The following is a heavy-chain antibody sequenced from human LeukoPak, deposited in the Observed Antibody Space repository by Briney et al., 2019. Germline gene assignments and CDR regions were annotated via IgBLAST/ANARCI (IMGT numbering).Heavy chain of an antibody. CDR2: ISSSSSYT. J-gene: IGHJ5*02. D-gene: IGHD6-13*01. V-gene: IGHV3-11*06. Sequence: GGSLRLSCAASGFTFSDYYMSWIRQAPGKGLEWVSYISSSSSYTNYADSVKGRFTISRDNAKNSLYLQMNSLRAEDTAVYYCARDLDSSSWGRNNWFDPWGQGTLVTVSS. CDR1: GFTFSDYY. CDR3: ARDLDSSSWGRNNWFDP.